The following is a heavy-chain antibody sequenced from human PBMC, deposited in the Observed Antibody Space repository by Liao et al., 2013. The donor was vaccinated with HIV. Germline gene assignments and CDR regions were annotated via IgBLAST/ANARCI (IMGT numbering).Heavy chain of an antibody. D-gene: IGHD3-16*01. V-gene: IGHV4-61*02. CDR2: IYTSGST. Sequence: QVQLQESGPGLVKPSQTLSLTCTVSGGSISSGSYYWSWIRQPAGKGLEWIGRIYTSGSTNYNPSLKSRVTISVDTSKNQFSLKLSSVTAADTAVYYCARVRWGAFDIWGQGDNGHRLF. J-gene: IGHJ3*02. CDR3: ARVRWGAFDI. CDR1: GGSISSGSYY.